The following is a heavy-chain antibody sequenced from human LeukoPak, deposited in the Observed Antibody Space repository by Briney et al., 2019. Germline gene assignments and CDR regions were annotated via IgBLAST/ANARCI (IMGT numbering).Heavy chain of an antibody. D-gene: IGHD6-13*01. CDR3: ARDGAAAAGRYFDY. CDR1: GFSFSIYA. V-gene: IGHV3-21*01. CDR2: ISTTSAYI. J-gene: IGHJ4*02. Sequence: GGSLRLSCTASGFSFSIYALSWVRQAPGKGLEWVSSISTTSAYIYYADSVKGRLTTSRDNAKSSLYLEMNSLRAEDTAVYYCARDGAAAAGRYFDYWGQGSLVTVSS.